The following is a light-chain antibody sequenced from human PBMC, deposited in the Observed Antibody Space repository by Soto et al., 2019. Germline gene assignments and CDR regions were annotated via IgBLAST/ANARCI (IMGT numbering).Light chain of an antibody. CDR1: QSVSSY. Sequence: EIVITQSPPTLSVSQVERATLSCRASQSVSSYLAWYQQKPGQAPRLLIYDASNRATGIPARFSGSGSGTDFTLTISSLEPEDFAVYYCQQRSNWLITFGQGTRLE. CDR3: QQRSNWLIT. J-gene: IGKJ5*01. CDR2: DAS. V-gene: IGKV3-11*01.